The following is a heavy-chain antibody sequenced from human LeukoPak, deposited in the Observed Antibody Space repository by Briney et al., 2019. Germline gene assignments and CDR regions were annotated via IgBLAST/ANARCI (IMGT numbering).Heavy chain of an antibody. Sequence: GGSLRLSCAASGFTFSSYGMHWVRQAPGKGLEWVAVISYDGSNKYYADSVKGRFSISRDNSKNTLYLQMNSLRPEDTAVFYCAKRGGGSYLRFDYWGQGTLVTVSS. CDR3: AKRGGGSYLRFDY. D-gene: IGHD1-26*01. J-gene: IGHJ4*02. CDR1: GFTFSSYG. CDR2: ISYDGSNK. V-gene: IGHV3-30*18.